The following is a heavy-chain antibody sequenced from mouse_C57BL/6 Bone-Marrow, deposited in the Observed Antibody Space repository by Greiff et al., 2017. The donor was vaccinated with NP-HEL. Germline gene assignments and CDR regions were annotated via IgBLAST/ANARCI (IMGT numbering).Heavy chain of an antibody. CDR3: ARTWDKRDLYAMDY. D-gene: IGHD4-1*01. CDR2: IWSDGST. CDR1: GFSLTSYG. J-gene: IGHJ4*01. Sequence: VQLQESGPGLVAPSQSLSITCTVSGFSLTSYGVHWVRQPPGKGLEWLVVIWSDGSTTYNSALKSRLSISKDNSKSQVFLKMNSLQTDDTAMYYCARTWDKRDLYAMDYWGQGTSVTVSS. V-gene: IGHV2-6*03.